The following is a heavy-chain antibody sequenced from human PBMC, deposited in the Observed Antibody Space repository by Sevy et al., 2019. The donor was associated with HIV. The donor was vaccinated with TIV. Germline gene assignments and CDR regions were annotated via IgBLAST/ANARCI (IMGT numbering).Heavy chain of an antibody. J-gene: IGHJ5*02. CDR3: ARDSRTRTYSSGWYRTGWLDP. Sequence: SETLSLTCTVSGGSISSYYWSWIRQPPGKGLEWIGYIYYSGSTNSNPSLKSRVTISVDTSKNQFSLKLSSVTAADTAVYYCARDSRTRTYSSGWYRTGWLDPWGQGTLVTVSS. CDR2: IYYSGST. CDR1: GGSISSYY. D-gene: IGHD6-19*01. V-gene: IGHV4-59*01.